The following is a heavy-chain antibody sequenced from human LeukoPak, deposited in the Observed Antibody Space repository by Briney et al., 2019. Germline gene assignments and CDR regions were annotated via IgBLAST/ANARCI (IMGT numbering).Heavy chain of an antibody. J-gene: IGHJ6*03. CDR2: IYTSGST. CDR1: GGSISYFY. CDR3: ARVRGSSGSYEYYHYMDV. D-gene: IGHD1-26*01. V-gene: IGHV4-4*07. Sequence: SETLSLTCTVSGGSISYFYWSWIRQPAGKGLEWIGRIYTSGSTNYNPPLKSRVTMSVDTSKKQFSLKLNTVTAADTAVYYCARVRGSSGSYEYYHYMDVWGKGTTVTISS.